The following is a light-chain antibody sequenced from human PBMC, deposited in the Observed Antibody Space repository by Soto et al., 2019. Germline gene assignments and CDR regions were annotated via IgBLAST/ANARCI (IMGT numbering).Light chain of an antibody. Sequence: QSVLTQPASVSDSPGQSITISCTGTSSDVGGSNFVSWYQQHPGKPPKLIIYDVANRPSGVSNRFSGSQSGSPASLIISRLQTEDEAEYYCVSYTYSTTYVFGTGTKV. CDR1: SSDVGGSNF. CDR3: VSYTYSTTYV. CDR2: DVA. V-gene: IGLV2-14*03. J-gene: IGLJ1*01.